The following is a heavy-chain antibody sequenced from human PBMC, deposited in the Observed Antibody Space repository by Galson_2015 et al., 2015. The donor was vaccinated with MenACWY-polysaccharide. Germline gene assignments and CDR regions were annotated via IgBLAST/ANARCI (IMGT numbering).Heavy chain of an antibody. CDR3: AHVLRYFDWAPFDY. J-gene: IGHJ4*02. CDR1: GFSLRTRGVG. V-gene: IGHV2-5*02. CDR2: SYWGDEK. D-gene: IGHD3-9*01. Sequence: PALVIPSQPLTLTCTFSGFSLRTRGVGVGWIRQTSGKDLGWLALSYWGDEKRYSPSLKSRLTITKDTSKNQVVLTMSNMDPVYTATYYCAHVLRYFDWAPFDYWDQGTLVTVSS.